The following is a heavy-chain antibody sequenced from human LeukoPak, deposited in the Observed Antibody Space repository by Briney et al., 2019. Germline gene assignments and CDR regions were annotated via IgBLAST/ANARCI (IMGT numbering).Heavy chain of an antibody. D-gene: IGHD5-18*01. CDR2: IKSKTDGGTT. J-gene: IGHJ3*02. CDR3: TTDKRDGGYSYGPYAFDI. Sequence: PGGSLRLSCAPSGFTFSDFYMSWVRQAPGKGLEWVGRIKSKTDGGTTDYAAPVKGRFTISRDDSKNTLYLQMNSLKTEDTAVYYCTTDKRDGGYSYGPYAFDIWGQGTMVTVSS. CDR1: GFTFSDFY. V-gene: IGHV3-15*01.